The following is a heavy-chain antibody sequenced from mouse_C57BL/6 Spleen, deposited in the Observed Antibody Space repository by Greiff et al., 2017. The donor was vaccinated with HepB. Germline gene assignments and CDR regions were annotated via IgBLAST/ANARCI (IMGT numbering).Heavy chain of an antibody. D-gene: IGHD1-1*01. CDR2: IHPNSGST. J-gene: IGHJ4*01. CDR3: AGGYGSSLGGDY. Sequence: QVQLQQPGAELVKPGASVKLSCKASGYTFTSYWMHWVKQRPGQGLEWIGMIHPNSGSTNYNEKFKSKATLTVDKSSSTAYMQLSSLTSEDSAVYYRAGGYGSSLGGDYWGQGTSVTVSS. V-gene: IGHV1-64*01. CDR1: GYTFTSYW.